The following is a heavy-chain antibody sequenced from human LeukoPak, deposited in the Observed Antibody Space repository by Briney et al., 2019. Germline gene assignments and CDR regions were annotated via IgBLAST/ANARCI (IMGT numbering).Heavy chain of an antibody. V-gene: IGHV4-39*02. Sequence: SETLSLTCTVTADSISSSSYYWGWIRQPPGKGLEWIGSTYYNGSTYYNPSLKSRVTISGDTSRNQFSLKLSSVTATDRAVYYCARDKRVYYGSGSQYWGRGTLVTVSS. CDR1: ADSISSSSYY. D-gene: IGHD3-10*01. J-gene: IGHJ4*02. CDR2: TYYNGST. CDR3: ARDKRVYYGSGSQY.